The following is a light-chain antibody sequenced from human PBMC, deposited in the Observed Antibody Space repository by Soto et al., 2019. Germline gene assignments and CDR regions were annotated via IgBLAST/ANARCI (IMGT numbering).Light chain of an antibody. Sequence: QSALTQPASVSGSPGQSITIFCSGISSDVGGYNYVSWYQQHPGKAPKLLIYEVYNRPSGVSNRFSGSKSGNTASLSISGLQAEDEADYYCSSYTSSNTLVFGGGTQLTVL. CDR3: SSYTSSNTLV. CDR2: EVY. J-gene: IGLJ2*01. V-gene: IGLV2-14*01. CDR1: SSDVGGYNY.